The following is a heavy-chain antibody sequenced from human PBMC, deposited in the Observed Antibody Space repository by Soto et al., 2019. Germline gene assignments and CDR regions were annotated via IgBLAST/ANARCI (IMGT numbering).Heavy chain of an antibody. Sequence: EVQLVESGGGLVQPGGSLRLSCAASGFTFSTYEMNWVRQAPGQGLEWVSYISKSGIDIYYADSVTGRFTISRDNANNSLYLEMNSLRAEDTAVYYCAPRKYGSFNIGAFDIWGQGTVVTVSS. CDR3: APRKYGSFNIGAFDI. V-gene: IGHV3-48*03. J-gene: IGHJ3*02. CDR1: GFTFSTYE. D-gene: IGHD1-26*01. CDR2: ISKSGIDI.